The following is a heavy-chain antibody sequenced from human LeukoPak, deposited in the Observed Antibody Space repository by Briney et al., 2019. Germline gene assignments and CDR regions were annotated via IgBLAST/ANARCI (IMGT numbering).Heavy chain of an antibody. V-gene: IGHV3-23*01. CDR2: ISGSGGST. CDR3: ARVSGSSWRSFDY. D-gene: IGHD6-13*01. J-gene: IGHJ4*02. Sequence: GGSLRLSCAASGFTFSSYGMSWVRQAPGKGLEWVSAISGSGGSTYYADSVKGRFTISRDNSKNTLYLQMNSLRAEDTAVYYCARVSGSSWRSFDYWGQGTLVTVSS. CDR1: GFTFSSYG.